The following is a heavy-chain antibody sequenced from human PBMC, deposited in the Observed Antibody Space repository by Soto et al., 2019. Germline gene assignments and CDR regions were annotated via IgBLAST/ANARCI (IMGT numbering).Heavy chain of an antibody. CDR2: MNPNSGNT. CDR1: GYTFTSYD. Sequence: QVQLVQSGAEVKKPGASVKVSCKASGYTFTSYDINWVRQATGQGLEWMGWMNPNSGNTGYAQKFQGRGTMTRNTSISTAYMELSSLRSEDTAVYYCASGPPPIFGVAPMSYWGQGTLVTVSS. J-gene: IGHJ4*02. D-gene: IGHD3-3*01. CDR3: ASGPPPIFGVAPMSY. V-gene: IGHV1-8*01.